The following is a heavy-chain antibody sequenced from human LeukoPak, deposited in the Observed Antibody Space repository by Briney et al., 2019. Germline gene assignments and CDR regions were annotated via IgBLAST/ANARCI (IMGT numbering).Heavy chain of an antibody. J-gene: IGHJ3*01. D-gene: IGHD6-13*01. CDR2: IYYSGST. Sequence: PSETLSLTCAVSGGSISSSNWWSWVRQPPGKGLEWIGSIYYSGSTYYNPSLKSRVTIPVDTSKNQFSLKLSSVTAADTAVYYCARRIAAAGTQWGQGTMVTVSS. CDR3: ARRIAAAGTQ. V-gene: IGHV4-4*02. CDR1: GGSISSSNW.